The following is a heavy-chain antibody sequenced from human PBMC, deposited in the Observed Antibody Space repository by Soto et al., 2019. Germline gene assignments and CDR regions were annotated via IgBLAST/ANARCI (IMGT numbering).Heavy chain of an antibody. CDR2: VSNSGGGT. CDR3: ARDYGLSF. V-gene: IGHV3-23*01. J-gene: IGHJ4*02. D-gene: IGHD3-10*01. CDR1: GFTFNIYG. Sequence: EVQMLESGGSWVQPGGSLRLSCAASGFTFNIYGMSWVRQAPGKGLEWVSSVSNSGGGTNYADSVKGRFTISRDNSKNTLYLQMNSLRAEETALYYCARDYGLSFWGQGTLVTVSS.